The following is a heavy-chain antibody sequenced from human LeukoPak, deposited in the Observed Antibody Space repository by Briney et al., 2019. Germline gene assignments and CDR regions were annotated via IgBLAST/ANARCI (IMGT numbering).Heavy chain of an antibody. CDR2: IGISSNKI. D-gene: IGHD1-1*01. Sequence: GGSLRLSCAASGFTLRSYTMNWVRQAPGKGLEWVSSIGISSNKIYYADSVKGRFTISRDNAKNSLYLQMNSLRAEDTAVYYCARGVQGDLGQGTLVTVSS. CDR3: ARGVQGD. V-gene: IGHV3-21*01. J-gene: IGHJ4*02. CDR1: GFTLRSYT.